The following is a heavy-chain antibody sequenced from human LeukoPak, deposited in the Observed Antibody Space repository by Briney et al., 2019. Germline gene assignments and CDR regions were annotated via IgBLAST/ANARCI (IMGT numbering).Heavy chain of an antibody. CDR1: GGTFSSYA. CDR2: IIPIFGTA. J-gene: IGHJ3*02. D-gene: IGHD3-3*01. V-gene: IGHV1-69*05. Sequence: SVKVSCKASGGTFSSYAISWVRQAPGQGLEWMGGIIPIFGTANYAQKFQGRVTITTDESTSTAYMELSSLRSEDTAVYYCARGPDKDDFWVRGAFDIWGQGTMVTVSS. CDR3: ARGPDKDDFWVRGAFDI.